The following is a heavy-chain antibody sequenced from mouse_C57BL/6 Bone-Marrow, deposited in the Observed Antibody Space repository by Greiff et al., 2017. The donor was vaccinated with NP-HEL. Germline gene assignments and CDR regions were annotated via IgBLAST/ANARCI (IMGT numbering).Heavy chain of an antibody. J-gene: IGHJ1*03. CDR3: ARRGTTVVAPYWYFEV. V-gene: IGHV1-82*01. D-gene: IGHD1-1*01. CDR2: IYPGDGET. CDR1: GYAFSSPW. Sequence: QVQLQQSGPELVKPGASVKISCKASGYAFSSPWMNWVKQGPGKGLVWIGRIYPGDGETNYNGKCKGKATLTADKSSSTDYRQLSSQTSEDAAVSVCARRGTTVVAPYWYFEVWGTGTTGTVSS.